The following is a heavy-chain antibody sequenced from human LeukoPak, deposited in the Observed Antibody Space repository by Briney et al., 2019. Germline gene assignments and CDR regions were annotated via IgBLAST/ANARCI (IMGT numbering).Heavy chain of an antibody. CDR3: AKDRSGSYSQGLDY. Sequence: GGSLRLSCAASGFIFSSYGMHWVRQAPGKGLEWVAFTRYDGSNKYYADSVKGRFTISRDNSKNTLYLQMNSLRAEDTAVYHCAKDRSGSYSQGLDYWGQRTLVTVSS. D-gene: IGHD1-26*01. J-gene: IGHJ4*02. V-gene: IGHV3-30*02. CDR2: TRYDGSNK. CDR1: GFIFSSYG.